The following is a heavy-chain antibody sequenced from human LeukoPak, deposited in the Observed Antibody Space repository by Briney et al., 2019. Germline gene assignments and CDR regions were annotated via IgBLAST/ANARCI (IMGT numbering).Heavy chain of an antibody. CDR2: INPNSGGT. Sequence: GASVKVSRKASGYTFTDYYMHWVRQAPGQGLEWMAWINPNSGGTNYAQKFEGRVTMTRDTSISTAYMELSRLRSDDTAVYYCARDGNFDYWGQGTLVTVSP. CDR1: GYTFTDYY. J-gene: IGHJ4*02. CDR3: ARDGNFDY. D-gene: IGHD1-26*01. V-gene: IGHV1-2*02.